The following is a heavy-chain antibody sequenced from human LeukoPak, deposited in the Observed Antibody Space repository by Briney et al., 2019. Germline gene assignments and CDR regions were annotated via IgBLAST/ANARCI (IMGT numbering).Heavy chain of an antibody. J-gene: IGHJ6*03. CDR3: AREDCSGGSCYSLLMDV. V-gene: IGHV4-4*07. D-gene: IGHD2-15*01. CDR2: IYTSGST. Sequence: PSETLSLTCTVSGGSISSYYWSWIRQPAGKRLEWIARIYTSGSTNYNPSLKSRVTMSVDTSKNQFSLKLSSVTAADTAVYYCAREDCSGGSCYSLLMDVWGKGTTVTVSS. CDR1: GGSISSYY.